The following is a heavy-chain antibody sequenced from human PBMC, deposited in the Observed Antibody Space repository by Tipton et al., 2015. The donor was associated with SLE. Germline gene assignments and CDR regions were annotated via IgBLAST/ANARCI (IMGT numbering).Heavy chain of an antibody. CDR2: IYHSGST. Sequence: TLSLTCAVSGASISSGAFSWSWIRQSPGKGLEWLGYIYHSGSTYYNPSLKSRVTISGDTSKNRLSLKLTSVTAADTAVYYCVRSVGYIDSGALEIWGQGILVSVSS. CDR3: VRSVGYIDSGALEI. V-gene: IGHV4-30-2*02. CDR1: GASISSGAFS. J-gene: IGHJ4*02. D-gene: IGHD3-9*01.